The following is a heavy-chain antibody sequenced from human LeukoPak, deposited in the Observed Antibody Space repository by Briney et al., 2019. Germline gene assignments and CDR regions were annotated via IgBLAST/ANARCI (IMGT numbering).Heavy chain of an antibody. J-gene: IGHJ4*02. V-gene: IGHV3-20*04. CDR1: GFSFDDFA. CDR3: ARELRFWAEVASSRGPADY. Sequence: GGSLRLSCATSGFSFDDFAMSWVRQAPGRGLEWVSGVTASGDDRGYVDSVKGRFTVSRDNAKNSLYLDMNSLRAEDTALYYCARELRFWAEVASSRGPADYWGQGTLVTVPS. D-gene: IGHD3/OR15-3a*01. CDR2: VTASGDDR.